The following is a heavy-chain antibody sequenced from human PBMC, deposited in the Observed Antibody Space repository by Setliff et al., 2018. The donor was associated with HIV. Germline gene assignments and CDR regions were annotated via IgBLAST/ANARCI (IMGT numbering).Heavy chain of an antibody. D-gene: IGHD1-7*01. CDR3: ARARTGTTHY. CDR1: GFTFSSYE. J-gene: IGHJ4*02. V-gene: IGHV3-48*03. CDR2: ITSGGDTI. Sequence: GGSLRLSCAASGFTFSSYEMNWVRQAPGKGLEWVSYITSGGDTIFYTDSVKGRFTISRDNAKDSLYLQMNSLRAEDMAVYYCARARTGTTHYWGQGTLVTSPQ.